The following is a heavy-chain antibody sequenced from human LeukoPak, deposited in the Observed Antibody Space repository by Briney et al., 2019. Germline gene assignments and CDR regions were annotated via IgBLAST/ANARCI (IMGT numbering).Heavy chain of an antibody. CDR2: ISWNSGSI. CDR1: GFTFDDYA. Sequence: TGGSLRLSCAASGFTFDDYAMHWVRQAPGKGLEWVSGISWNSGSIGYADSVKGRFTISRDNAKNSLYLQMNSLRAEDTALYYCAEISLVYGDNDAFDIWGQGTMVTVSS. CDR3: AEISLVYGDNDAFDI. J-gene: IGHJ3*02. V-gene: IGHV3-9*01. D-gene: IGHD4-17*01.